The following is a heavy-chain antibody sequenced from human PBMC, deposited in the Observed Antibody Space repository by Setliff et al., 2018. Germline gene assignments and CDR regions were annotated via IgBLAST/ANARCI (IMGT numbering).Heavy chain of an antibody. CDR2: NNTHPSV. D-gene: IGHD2-15*01. CDR3: AKGDGGYPSDS. Sequence: PSETLSLTCTVSGGSISSYYWSWIRQPPGKGLEWIGNNNTHPSVHYSPSLKSRVTISIDKSKNQFSLSLTSVTAADTAVYYCAKGDGGYPSDSWGQGILVTVSS. CDR1: GGSISSYY. J-gene: IGHJ4*02. V-gene: IGHV4-4*09.